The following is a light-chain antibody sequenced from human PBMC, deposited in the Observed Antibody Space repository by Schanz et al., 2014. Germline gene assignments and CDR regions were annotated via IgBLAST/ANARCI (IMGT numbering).Light chain of an antibody. V-gene: IGLV1-44*01. J-gene: IGLJ3*02. CDR2: SNN. Sequence: QSVLTQPPSASGPPGQWVTISCSGSSSNIGSNTVNWYQQFPGTAPKLLIFSNNQRPSGVPDRFSGSKSGTSASLAISGLQSEDEADYYCAAWDASLNGWVFGGGTKLTVL. CDR1: SSNIGSNT. CDR3: AAWDASLNGWV.